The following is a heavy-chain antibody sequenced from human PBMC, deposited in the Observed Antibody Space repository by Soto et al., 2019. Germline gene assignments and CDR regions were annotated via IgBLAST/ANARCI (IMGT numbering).Heavy chain of an antibody. CDR1: GGSISSYC. CDR2: IYYSGST. CDR3: ARDRGP. Sequence: SETLSLTCTVSGGSISSYCWSWIRQPPGKGLEWIGYIYYSGSTNYNPSLKSRVTISVDTSKNQFSLKLSSVTAADTAVYYCARDRGPWGQGTLVTVSS. J-gene: IGHJ5*02. V-gene: IGHV4-59*01.